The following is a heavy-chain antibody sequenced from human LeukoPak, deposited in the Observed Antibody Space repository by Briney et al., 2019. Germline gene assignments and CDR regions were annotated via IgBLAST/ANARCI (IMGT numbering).Heavy chain of an antibody. J-gene: IGHJ4*02. Sequence: AAAVKVSCKASGYTFTSYGISWVRQAPGQGREWMGWMRAYNGNTTYAEKLQGRATITTNTCTSKAYMELRSMRSDDTAVYYCERDSVGATTFDYWGQGTLVTVSS. D-gene: IGHD1-26*01. CDR1: GYTFTSYG. V-gene: IGHV1-18*01. CDR2: MRAYNGNT. CDR3: ERDSVGATTFDY.